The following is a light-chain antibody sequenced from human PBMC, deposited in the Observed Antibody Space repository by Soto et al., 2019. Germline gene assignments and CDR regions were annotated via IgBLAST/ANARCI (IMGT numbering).Light chain of an antibody. CDR2: KNN. CDR1: SSNIGSNT. CDR3: AAWDDSLNGRV. V-gene: IGLV1-44*01. Sequence: QSVLTQPPSASGTPGQRVTISCSGSSSNIGSNTVNWYQQLPGTAPKLLIYKNNQRPSGVPDRFSGSKSDTSASLAISGLQSEDEADYYCAAWDDSLNGRVFGGVTKLTVL. J-gene: IGLJ3*02.